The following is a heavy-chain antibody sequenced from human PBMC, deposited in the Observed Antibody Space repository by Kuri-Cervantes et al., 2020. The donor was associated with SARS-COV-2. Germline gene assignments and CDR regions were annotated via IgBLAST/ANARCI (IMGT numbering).Heavy chain of an antibody. CDR2: VSWNGSRT. CDR3: ARAPRGYCSSTSCYSPTDY. J-gene: IGHJ4*02. CDR1: GFTFSNSD. Sequence: GGSLRLSCAASGFTFSNSDMNWVRQAPGKGLEWVSGVSWNGSRTHYADSVEGRFTISRDNAKNSLYLQMNSLRAEDTAVYYCARAPRGYCSSTSCYSPTDYWGQGTLVTVSS. V-gene: IGHV3-19*01. D-gene: IGHD2-2*01.